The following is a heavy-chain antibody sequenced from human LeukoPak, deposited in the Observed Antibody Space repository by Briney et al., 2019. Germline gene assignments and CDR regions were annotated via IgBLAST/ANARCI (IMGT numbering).Heavy chain of an antibody. CDR2: IYDSGSI. J-gene: IGHJ2*01. CDR1: GGSITSSKW. V-gene: IGHV4-4*02. CDR3: ATHNSTSAGFWYFDL. D-gene: IGHD6-13*01. Sequence: PSETLSLTCTVSGGSITSSKWWSWVRQPPGKGLEWIGEIYDSGSINYNPSLKSRVTISVDTSKNQFSLKLSSVTAADTAVYYCATHNSTSAGFWYFDLWGRGTLVTVSS.